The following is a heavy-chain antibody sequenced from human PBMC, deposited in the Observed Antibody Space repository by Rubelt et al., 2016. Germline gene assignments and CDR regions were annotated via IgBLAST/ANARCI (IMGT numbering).Heavy chain of an antibody. V-gene: IGHV3-7*01. D-gene: IGHD2-21*02. CDR1: GFTFSHFW. CDR2: LNEDGNDK. Sequence: EAQLVESGGGLVQPGGSLRLSCAASGFTFSHFWMIWVRQVPGKGLEWVANLNEDGNDKFYVDSVKGRFTIPRDNTKNSLYLRMNSLRAEDTAVYYCASGRDPFDYWGQGTLVTVSS. J-gene: IGHJ4*02. CDR3: ASGRDPFDY.